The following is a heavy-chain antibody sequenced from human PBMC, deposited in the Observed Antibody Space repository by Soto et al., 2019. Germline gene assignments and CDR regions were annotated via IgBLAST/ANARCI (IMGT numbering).Heavy chain of an antibody. Sequence: SETLSLTCAVYGGSFSGYYWSWIRQPPGKGLEWIGEINHRGSTNYNPSLKSRVTISVVTSKNQFSLKLSSVTAEDTAVYYWVDGYIGYWGQGTLATVSS. D-gene: IGHD5-12*01. CDR2: INHRGST. CDR3: VDGYIGY. CDR1: GGSFSGYY. V-gene: IGHV4-34*01. J-gene: IGHJ4*02.